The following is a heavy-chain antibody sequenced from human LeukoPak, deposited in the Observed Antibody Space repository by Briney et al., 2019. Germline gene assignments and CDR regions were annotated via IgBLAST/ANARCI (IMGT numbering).Heavy chain of an antibody. J-gene: IGHJ5*02. CDR3: ARKKYYYGAGNYGVPNWFDP. CDR1: GFSGSGGYY. V-gene: IGHV4-38-2*02. D-gene: IGHD3-10*01. CDR2: ICHSGNT. Sequence: SETVSLTGSGSGFSGSGGYYWGWIRQPPVEWLEWLGSICHSGNTDYKPSLRSRVTMSVDMSKDKFALKLSSVTAADRAVYYCARKKYYYGAGNYGVPNWFDPSGQGTLVTVSS.